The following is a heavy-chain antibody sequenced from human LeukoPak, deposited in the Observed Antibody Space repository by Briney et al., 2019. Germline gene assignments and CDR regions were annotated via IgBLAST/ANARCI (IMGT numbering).Heavy chain of an antibody. V-gene: IGHV4-30-2*01. Sequence: SETLSLTCTVSGGSISSGGYYWSWIQQPPGKGLEWIGYIYHSGSTYYNPSLKSRVTISVDRSKNQFSLKLSSVTAADTAVYYCATHSYGYPTDYWGQGTLVTVSS. J-gene: IGHJ4*02. CDR2: IYHSGST. CDR3: ATHSYGYPTDY. D-gene: IGHD5-18*01. CDR1: GGSISSGGYY.